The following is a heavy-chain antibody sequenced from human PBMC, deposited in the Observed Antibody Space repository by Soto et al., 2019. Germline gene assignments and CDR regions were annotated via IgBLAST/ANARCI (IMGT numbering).Heavy chain of an antibody. Sequence: PSETLSLTCTVSGDSISSGTNFWSWIRQPPGKGLEWMGFIHHSGTTFYNPSLKSRVMISGDTSENQISLKMTSLTAADTAVYYCARWMRSSGYFRSFDIWRQGTMVTVSS. CDR1: GDSISSGTNF. CDR2: IHHSGTT. J-gene: IGHJ3*02. D-gene: IGHD3-22*01. CDR3: ARWMRSSGYFRSFDI. V-gene: IGHV4-30-4*01.